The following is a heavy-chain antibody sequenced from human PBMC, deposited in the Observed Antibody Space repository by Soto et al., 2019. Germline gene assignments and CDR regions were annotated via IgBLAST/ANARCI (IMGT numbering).Heavy chain of an antibody. D-gene: IGHD3-10*01. CDR3: ARAFGLSMDV. J-gene: IGHJ6*02. V-gene: IGHV4-59*01. Sequence: SETLSLTCTVSGGSISSYYWSWIRQPPGKGLEWIGYTYYSGSTNYNPSLKSRVTISVDTSKNQFSLKLSSVTAADTAVYYCARAFGLSMDVWGQGTTVTVSS. CDR1: GGSISSYY. CDR2: TYYSGST.